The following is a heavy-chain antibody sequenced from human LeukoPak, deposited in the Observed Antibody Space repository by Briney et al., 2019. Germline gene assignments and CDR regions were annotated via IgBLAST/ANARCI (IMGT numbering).Heavy chain of an antibody. CDR1: GYSFTSYW. Sequence: KPGESLKISCKGSGYSFTSYWIGWVRQMPGKGLEWMGIIYPGDSDTRYSPSFQGQVTISADKSISTAYLQWSSLKASDTAMSYCARQEITFGGVIVLFDYWGQGTLFTVSS. CDR2: IYPGDSDT. D-gene: IGHD3-16*02. J-gene: IGHJ4*02. V-gene: IGHV5-51*01. CDR3: ARQEITFGGVIVLFDY.